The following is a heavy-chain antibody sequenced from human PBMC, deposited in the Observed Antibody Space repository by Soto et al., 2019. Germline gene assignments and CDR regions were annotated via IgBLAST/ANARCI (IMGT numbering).Heavy chain of an antibody. J-gene: IGHJ6*02. CDR1: GYTFTSYD. CDR3: ARGGVTVTDYYYYGMDV. CDR2: MNPNSGNT. V-gene: IGHV1-8*01. D-gene: IGHD4-17*01. Sequence: QVQLVQSGAEVKKPGASVKVSCKASGYTFTSYDINWVRQATGQGLEWMGWMNPNSGNTGYAQKFQGRVTMTRNTSISTAYMVLSSLRSEDTAVYYCARGGVTVTDYYYYGMDVWGQGTTVTVSS.